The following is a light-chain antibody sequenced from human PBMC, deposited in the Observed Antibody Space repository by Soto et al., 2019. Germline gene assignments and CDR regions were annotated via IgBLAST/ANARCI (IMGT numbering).Light chain of an antibody. CDR3: CSHAGSYTYV. Sequence: QSLLAQPRSVSGSPGQSLTLSCPGTSSDAGGYNYVSWYQQYPGKVPKLMIYDVTKRPSGVPDRFSGSKSGNTASLTISGLQAEDEADYYCCSHAGSYTYVFGTGTKVTVL. CDR1: SSDAGGYNY. J-gene: IGLJ1*01. V-gene: IGLV2-11*01. CDR2: DVT.